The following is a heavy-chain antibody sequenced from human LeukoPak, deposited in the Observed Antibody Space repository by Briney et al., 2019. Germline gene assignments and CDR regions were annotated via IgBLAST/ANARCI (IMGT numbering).Heavy chain of an antibody. Sequence: GASVKVSCKASGGTFSSYAISWVRQAPGQGLEWMGGIIPIFGTANYAQKFQGRVTITADESTSTAYMELSSLRSEDTAVYYCARVRLYRYYYGMDVWGQGTTVTVSS. J-gene: IGHJ6*02. V-gene: IGHV1-69*13. CDR1: GGTFSSYA. D-gene: IGHD3-16*02. CDR3: ARVRLYRYYYGMDV. CDR2: IIPIFGTA.